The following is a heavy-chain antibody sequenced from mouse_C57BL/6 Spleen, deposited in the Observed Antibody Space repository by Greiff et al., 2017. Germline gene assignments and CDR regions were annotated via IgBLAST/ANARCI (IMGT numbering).Heavy chain of an antibody. J-gene: IGHJ2*01. Sequence: QVQLQQPGAELVKPGASVKMSCKASGYTFTSYWITWVKQRPGQGLEWIGDIYPGSGSTNYNEKFKSKVTLTVDTSSSTAYMRLSSLTSEDSAVYYCARGGYYVSYFDYWGQGTTLTVSS. CDR2: IYPGSGST. V-gene: IGHV1-55*01. CDR3: ARGGYYVSYFDY. D-gene: IGHD2-3*01. CDR1: GYTFTSYW.